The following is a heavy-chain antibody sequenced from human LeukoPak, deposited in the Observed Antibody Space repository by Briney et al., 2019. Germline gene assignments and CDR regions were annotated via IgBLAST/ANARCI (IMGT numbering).Heavy chain of an antibody. CDR2: ISPDGGT. J-gene: IGHJ4*02. CDR3: ARESQGGSEY. V-gene: IGHV3-64*01. D-gene: IGHD5-12*01. CDR1: GFTVSGYV. Sequence: PGGSLRLSCVASGFTVSGYVMHWFRQAPGKGPESVSAISPDGGTYYANFVKGRSTISADSSQNTLYLQMGSLTAADTAMYYCARESQGGSEYWGQGTLVTVSS.